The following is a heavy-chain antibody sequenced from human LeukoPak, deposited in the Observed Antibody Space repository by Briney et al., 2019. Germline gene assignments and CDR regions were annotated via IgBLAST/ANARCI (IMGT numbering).Heavy chain of an antibody. D-gene: IGHD1-7*01. Sequence: SETLSLTCTVSGGSISSGSYYWSWIRQPAGKGLEWIGRIYTSGSTNYNPSLKSRVTISVDTSKNQFSLKLSSVTAADTAVYYCARSRDWNYLFDYWGQGTLVTVSS. V-gene: IGHV4-61*02. CDR3: ARSRDWNYLFDY. J-gene: IGHJ4*02. CDR2: IYTSGST. CDR1: GGSISSGSYY.